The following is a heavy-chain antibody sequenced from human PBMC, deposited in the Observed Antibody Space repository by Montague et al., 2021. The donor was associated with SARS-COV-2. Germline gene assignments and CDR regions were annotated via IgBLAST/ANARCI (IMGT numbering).Heavy chain of an antibody. Sequence: SETLSLTCAVYGGSFSGYYWSWIRQPPGKGLEWIGEINHSGSTNYNPSLRSRVTISVDPSEIQFSLRLSSVTVADTAVYYCAREAGEKRVRTRMTGRLEENYYYVLDVWGQGTTVIVSS. CDR3: AREAGEKRVRTRMTGRLEENYYYVLDV. CDR1: GGSFSGYY. J-gene: IGHJ6*02. D-gene: IGHD3-16*01. CDR2: INHSGST. V-gene: IGHV4-34*01.